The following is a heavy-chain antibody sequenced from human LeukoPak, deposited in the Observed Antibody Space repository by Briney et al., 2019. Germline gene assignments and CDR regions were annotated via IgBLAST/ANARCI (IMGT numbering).Heavy chain of an antibody. CDR1: GFTFSSYW. CDR3: ARGYSYGYRIDY. D-gene: IGHD5-18*01. J-gene: IGHJ4*02. Sequence: PGGSLRLSCPTSGFTFSSYWMHWVRQAPGKGLVWVSRINSDGSNTSYADSVKGRFTISRDNAKRTLYLQMNSLRAEDTAVYYCARGYSYGYRIDYWGQGTLVTVSS. CDR2: INSDGSNT. V-gene: IGHV3-74*01.